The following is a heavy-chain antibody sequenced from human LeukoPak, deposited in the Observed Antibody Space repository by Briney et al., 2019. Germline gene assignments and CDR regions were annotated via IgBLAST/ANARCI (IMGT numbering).Heavy chain of an antibody. CDR1: GFTFSSYT. CDR3: ARDLVRYFDY. V-gene: IGHV3-48*02. D-gene: IGHD4/OR15-4a*01. J-gene: IGHJ4*02. Sequence: RGSLRLSCAASGFTFSSYTMNWVRQAPGKGLEWVSYISSSSSPIYYADSVQGRFTISRDNAKNSLYLQMNSLRDEDTAVYYCARDLVRYFDYWGQGTLVTVSS. CDR2: ISSSSSPI.